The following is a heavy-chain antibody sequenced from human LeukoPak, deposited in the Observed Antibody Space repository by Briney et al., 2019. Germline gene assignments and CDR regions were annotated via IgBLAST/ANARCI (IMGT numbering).Heavy chain of an antibody. CDR1: GYTFTNYG. CDR3: AREKYCSGGSCYIDY. CDR2: ISAYNGNT. Sequence: ASVKVSCKASGYTFTNYGISWVRQAPGQGLEWMGWISAYNGNTNYAQKLQGRVTMTTDTSTSTAYMELRSLRSDDTAVYYCAREKYCSGGSCYIDYWGQGTLVTVSS. D-gene: IGHD2-15*01. V-gene: IGHV1-18*01. J-gene: IGHJ4*02.